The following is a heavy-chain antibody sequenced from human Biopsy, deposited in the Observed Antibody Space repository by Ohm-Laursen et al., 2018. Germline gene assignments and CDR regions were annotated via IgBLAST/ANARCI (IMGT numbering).Heavy chain of an antibody. CDR3: ARDRWPHVTLLGLVVFDF. D-gene: IGHD3-3*01. Sequence: ASVKVSCKASGYTFTNYGISWVRQAPGQGLEWMGWISPYNGDTDYAQKLQGRVTLTTDTSTSTAYMDLRSLRSDDTAVYYCARDRWPHVTLLGLVVFDFWGQGTLVIVSS. CDR1: GYTFTNYG. J-gene: IGHJ4*02. V-gene: IGHV1-18*01. CDR2: ISPYNGDT.